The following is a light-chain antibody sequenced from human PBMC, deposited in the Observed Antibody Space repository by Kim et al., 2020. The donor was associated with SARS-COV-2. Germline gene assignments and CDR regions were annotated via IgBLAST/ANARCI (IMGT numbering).Light chain of an antibody. CDR2: YDS. CDR1: SIGSKS. CDR3: QVWDSSSDHRVV. J-gene: IGLJ2*01. V-gene: IGLV3-21*04. Sequence: PGKTARITFGGNSIGSKSVPWYQEKPGQAPVLVISYDSDRPSGIPERFSGSNSGNTATLTISRVEAGDEADYYCQVWDSSSDHRVVFGGGTQLTVL.